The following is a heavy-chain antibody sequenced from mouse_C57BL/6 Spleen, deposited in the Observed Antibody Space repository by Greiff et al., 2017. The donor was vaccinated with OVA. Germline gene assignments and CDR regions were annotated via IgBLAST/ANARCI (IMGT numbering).Heavy chain of an antibody. CDR1: GYTFTSYW. D-gene: IGHD4-1*01. Sequence: VQLQQPGAELVMPGASVKLSCKASGYTFTSYWMHWVKQRPGQGLEWIGEIDPSDSYTNYNQKFKGKSTLTVDKSSSTAYMQLSSLTSEDSAVYYCARKSGTWYFDVWGTGTTVTVSS. CDR3: ARKSGTWYFDV. CDR2: IDPSDSYT. J-gene: IGHJ1*03. V-gene: IGHV1-69*01.